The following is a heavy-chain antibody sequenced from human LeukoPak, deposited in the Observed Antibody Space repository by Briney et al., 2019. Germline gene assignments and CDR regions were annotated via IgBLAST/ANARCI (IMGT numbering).Heavy chain of an antibody. CDR1: GFTFSSYS. D-gene: IGHD3-16*01. J-gene: IGHJ4*02. Sequence: PGGSLRLSCAASGFTFSSYSMNWVRQAPGKGLEWVSSISSSSSYIYYADSVKGRFTISRDNAKNSLYLQMNSLRAEDTALYYCASARLTPYYFDYWGQGTLVTVSS. CDR2: ISSSSSYI. V-gene: IGHV3-21*04. CDR3: ASARLTPYYFDY.